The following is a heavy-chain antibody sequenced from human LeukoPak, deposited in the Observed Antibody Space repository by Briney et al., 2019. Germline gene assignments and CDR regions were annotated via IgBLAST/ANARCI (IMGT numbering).Heavy chain of an antibody. CDR3: ATDQRYAFDH. Sequence: GGSLRLSCATSGFSFTDYPMNWVRQAPGKGLEWISNIRTTAEGAKYAYYADSVKGRVTISRDDGKNTLYLHMNSLRDDDTAVYYCATDQRYAFDHWGQGILVTVSS. J-gene: IGHJ4*02. CDR1: GFSFTDYP. CDR2: IRTTAEGAKYA. D-gene: IGHD3-9*01. V-gene: IGHV3-48*02.